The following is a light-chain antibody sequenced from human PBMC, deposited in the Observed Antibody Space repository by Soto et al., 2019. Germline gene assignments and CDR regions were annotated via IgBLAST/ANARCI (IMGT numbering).Light chain of an antibody. CDR3: QQCGSSPWT. V-gene: IGKV3-20*01. J-gene: IGKJ1*01. CDR2: AAS. Sequence: ESVLTQSPGTGSLSPGERATLSCRASQSVSSYYLAWYQQKPGQAPRLLIYAASSRATGIPDRFSGGGSGTDFTLTISRLEPEDFAVYYCQQCGSSPWTFGQGTKVDIK. CDR1: QSVSSYY.